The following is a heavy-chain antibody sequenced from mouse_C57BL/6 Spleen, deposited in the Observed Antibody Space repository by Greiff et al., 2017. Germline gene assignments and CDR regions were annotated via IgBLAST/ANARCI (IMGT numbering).Heavy chain of an antibody. Sequence: VKLMESDAELVKPGASVKISCKVSGYTFTDHTIHWMKQRPEQGLEWIGYIYPRDGSTKYNEKFKGKATLTADKSSSTAYMQLNSLTSEDSAVYFCAREGGLLRPDFDYWGQGTTLTVSS. CDR2: IYPRDGST. CDR3: AREGGLLRPDFDY. D-gene: IGHD1-1*01. J-gene: IGHJ2*01. CDR1: GYTFTDHT. V-gene: IGHV1-78*01.